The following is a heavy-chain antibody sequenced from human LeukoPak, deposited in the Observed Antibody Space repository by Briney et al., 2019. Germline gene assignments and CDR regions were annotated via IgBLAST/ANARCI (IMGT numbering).Heavy chain of an antibody. CDR1: GYTFTGYY. CDR2: INPNSGDT. CDR3: ARDPTEISRSYYYDSSSLGAFDI. D-gene: IGHD3-22*01. Sequence: ASVKVSCKPSGYTFTGYYIHWVRQAPGEGREWMGWINPNSGDTSGAQKIQGRVTMTRDTSISTAYMELSRLRSDATAVYNCARDPTEISRSYYYDSSSLGAFDIWGQGTMVTVSS. J-gene: IGHJ3*02. V-gene: IGHV1-2*02.